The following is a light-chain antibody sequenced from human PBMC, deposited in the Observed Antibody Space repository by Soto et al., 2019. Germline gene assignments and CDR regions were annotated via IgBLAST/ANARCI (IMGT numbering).Light chain of an antibody. CDR1: QSVSSN. CDR2: GAS. Sequence: EIVMTKSPVTLSVSPGERATLSCRASQSVSSNLAWYQQKPGQAPRLLIYGASTRATGIPARFSGSGSGTEFTLTISNLQSEDFAIYYCQQFNDWPRTFGKGTKVDIK. CDR3: QQFNDWPRT. J-gene: IGKJ1*01. V-gene: IGKV3-15*01.